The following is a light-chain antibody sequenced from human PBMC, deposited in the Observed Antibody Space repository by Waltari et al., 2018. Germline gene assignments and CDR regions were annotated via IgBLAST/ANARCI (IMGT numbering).Light chain of an antibody. CDR1: SSNIGSNT. J-gene: IGLJ1*01. Sequence: QSVLTQPPSASGTPGQRVTISCSGSSSNIGSNTGNWYQQPPGTAPKLLLYTNIPRPSGVPDRFSGAKAGTSASLAISGLQSEDEADYYCAAWDDSLNGLDVFGTGTKVTVL. V-gene: IGLV1-44*01. CDR2: TNI. CDR3: AAWDDSLNGLDV.